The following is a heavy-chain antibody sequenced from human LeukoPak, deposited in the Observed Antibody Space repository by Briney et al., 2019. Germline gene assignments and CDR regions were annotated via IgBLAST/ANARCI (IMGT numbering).Heavy chain of an antibody. J-gene: IGHJ5*02. CDR3: ARGSSLGFDP. V-gene: IGHV3-13*04. CDR2: IGTAGDT. Sequence: SGGSLRLSCAASGFPFRSYDFHGVRQATGKGLEWVSGIGTAGDTYYPGSVKGRFTISRENAKNSLYLQMNSLRAGDTAVYYCARGSSLGFDPWGQGTLVTVSS. CDR1: GFPFRSYD.